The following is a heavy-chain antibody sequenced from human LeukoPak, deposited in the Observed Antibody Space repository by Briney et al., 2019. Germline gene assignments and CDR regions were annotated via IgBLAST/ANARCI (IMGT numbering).Heavy chain of an antibody. CDR2: ISSSSSYI. Sequence: KPGGSLRLSXAASGFTFSSYSMNWVRQAPGKGPEWVSSISSSSSYIYYADSVKGRFTISRDNAKNSLYLQMNSLRAEDKAVYYCARDSYGDYIDYWGQGTLVTVSS. CDR1: GFTFSSYS. CDR3: ARDSYGDYIDY. J-gene: IGHJ4*02. D-gene: IGHD4-17*01. V-gene: IGHV3-21*01.